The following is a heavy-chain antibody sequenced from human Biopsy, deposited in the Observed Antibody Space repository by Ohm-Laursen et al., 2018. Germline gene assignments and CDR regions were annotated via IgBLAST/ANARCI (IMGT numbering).Heavy chain of an antibody. CDR1: GYTFTSYD. CDR2: ISPYNDKT. CDR3: ARVFCTSTTCYGLLDN. Sequence: ASSVKVSCKASGYTFTSYDISWVRQAPGQGLEWMGWISPYNDKTSYPPKLQDRVTMTADTSTNTAHMELRSLSSDDTAVYYCARVFCTSTTCYGLLDNWGQGTVVTVSS. J-gene: IGHJ4*02. D-gene: IGHD2/OR15-2a*01. V-gene: IGHV1-18*01.